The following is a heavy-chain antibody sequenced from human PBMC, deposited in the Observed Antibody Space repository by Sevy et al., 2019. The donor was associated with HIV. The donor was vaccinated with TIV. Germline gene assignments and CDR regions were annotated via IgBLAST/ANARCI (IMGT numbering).Heavy chain of an antibody. V-gene: IGHV3-23*01. Sequence: GGSLRLSCAASGFTFSNYAISWVRQAPGKGLECVSAISASGGHTDYADSVKGRFTISRDNSKNTLYLQMNSLRVEDTAVYYCAKGNYYDISGYHKGNWFDPWGQGTLVTVSS. D-gene: IGHD3-22*01. CDR2: ISASGGHT. J-gene: IGHJ5*02. CDR1: GFTFSNYA. CDR3: AKGNYYDISGYHKGNWFDP.